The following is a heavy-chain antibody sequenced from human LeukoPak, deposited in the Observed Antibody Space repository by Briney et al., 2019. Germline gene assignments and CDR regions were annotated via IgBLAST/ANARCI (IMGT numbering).Heavy chain of an antibody. CDR2: IYYSGNT. Sequence: PSETLSLTCTLSGGSISSYYWSWIRQPPGKGLEWIAYIYYSGNTKVNPSLKSRVTVSVDTSKNQFSLKLTSVTAADTAVYYCARDKWSGGGLSQFDPWGQGTLVTVSS. CDR3: ARDKWSGGGLSQFDP. J-gene: IGHJ5*02. D-gene: IGHD2-15*01. V-gene: IGHV4-59*01. CDR1: GGSISSYY.